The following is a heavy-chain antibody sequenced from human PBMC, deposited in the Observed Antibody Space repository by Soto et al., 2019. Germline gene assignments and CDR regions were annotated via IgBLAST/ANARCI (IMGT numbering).Heavy chain of an antibody. CDR1: GGTFSSYA. D-gene: IGHD6-19*01. CDR3: ARRIAVAGTNWFDP. J-gene: IGHJ5*02. V-gene: IGHV1-69*13. Sequence: ASVKVSCKASGGTFSSYAISWVRQAPGQGLEWMGGIIPIFGTANYAQKFQGRVTITADESTSTAYMELSSLRSEDTAVYYCARRIAVAGTNWFDPWGQGTLVTVSS. CDR2: IIPIFGTA.